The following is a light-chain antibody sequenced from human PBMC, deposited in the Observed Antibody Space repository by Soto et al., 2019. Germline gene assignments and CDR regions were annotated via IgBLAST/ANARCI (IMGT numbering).Light chain of an antibody. CDR2: GAS. Sequence: VLTQSPGTVSLSPGESATLSCRASQSVSSNLAWYQQKPGQAPRLLIYGASTRATVIPARFSGSGSGTEFTLTISSLQSEDFAVYYCQQYGGSPRTFGQGTKVDIK. CDR1: QSVSSN. V-gene: IGKV3-15*01. J-gene: IGKJ1*01. CDR3: QQYGGSPRT.